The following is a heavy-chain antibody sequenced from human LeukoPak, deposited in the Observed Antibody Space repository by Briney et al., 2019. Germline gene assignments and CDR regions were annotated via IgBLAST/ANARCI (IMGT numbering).Heavy chain of an antibody. Sequence: ASVKVSCTASGDTFTGYYMHWVRQAPGQGLEWMGWINPNSGGTNYAQKFQGRVTMTRDTSISTAYMELSRLRSDDTAVYYCARENISVAGHFDYWGQGTLVTVSS. CDR1: GDTFTGYY. CDR2: INPNSGGT. CDR3: ARENISVAGHFDY. J-gene: IGHJ4*02. D-gene: IGHD6-19*01. V-gene: IGHV1-2*02.